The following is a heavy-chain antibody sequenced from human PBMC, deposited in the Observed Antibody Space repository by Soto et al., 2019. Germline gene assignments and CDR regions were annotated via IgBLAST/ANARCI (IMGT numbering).Heavy chain of an antibody. J-gene: IGHJ4*02. Sequence: SETLSLTCTVSGGSISSYYWSWIRQPPGKGLEWIGYIYYSGSTNYNPSLKSRVTISVDTSKNQFSLKLSSVTAADTAVYYCARGDYGDYVNFWGQGTLVTVSS. D-gene: IGHD4-17*01. CDR3: ARGDYGDYVNF. CDR1: GGSISSYY. CDR2: IYYSGST. V-gene: IGHV4-59*01.